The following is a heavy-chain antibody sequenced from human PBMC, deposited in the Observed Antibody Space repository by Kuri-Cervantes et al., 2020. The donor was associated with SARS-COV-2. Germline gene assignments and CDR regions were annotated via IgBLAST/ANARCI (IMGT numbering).Heavy chain of an antibody. CDR3: VKGSAASRPYYFDS. J-gene: IGHJ4*02. V-gene: IGHV3-23*01. CDR2: ITDDGGST. CDR1: GITFSSYA. D-gene: IGHD3-10*01. Sequence: GESLRLSCAASGITFSSYAMSWVRQAPGKGLEWVSAITDDGGSTYHADSVKGRFTISRDNSKTTLFLQMNSLRAEDTAVYHCVKGSAASRPYYFDSWGQGTLVTVSS.